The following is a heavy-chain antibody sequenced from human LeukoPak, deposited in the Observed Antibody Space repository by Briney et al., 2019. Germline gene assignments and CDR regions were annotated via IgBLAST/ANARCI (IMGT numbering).Heavy chain of an antibody. CDR3: VRGQLWSYYHDY. J-gene: IGHJ4*02. CDR2: IKGDERST. D-gene: IGHD5-18*01. CDR1: GFTFSSYW. Sequence: GGSLRLSCAASGFTFSSYWLHWVRQAPGKGLVWVSRIKGDERSTNYADSVKGRFTISRDNAKNTVYLEMNSLRAENTAVYYCVRGQLWSYYHDYWGQGTLVTVSS. V-gene: IGHV3-74*01.